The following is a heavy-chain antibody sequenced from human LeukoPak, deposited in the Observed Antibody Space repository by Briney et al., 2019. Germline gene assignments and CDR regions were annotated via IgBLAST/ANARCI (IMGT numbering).Heavy chain of an antibody. CDR3: AKVNSSH. CDR1: GFTFDGYA. J-gene: IGHJ4*02. Sequence: GGSLRLSCAASGFTFDGYAMHWVRQAPGKGLEWVSLISGHSTNTYYADSVKGRFTISRDNSKNTLYLQMNSLRAEDTAVYYCAKVNSSHWGQGTLVTVSS. CDR2: ISGHSTNT. D-gene: IGHD6-13*01. V-gene: IGHV3-23*01.